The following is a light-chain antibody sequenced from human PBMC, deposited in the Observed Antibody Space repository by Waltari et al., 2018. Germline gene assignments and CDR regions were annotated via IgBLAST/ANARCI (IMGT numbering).Light chain of an antibody. CDR1: QSVSSN. Sequence: EVVMTQSPATLSVSPGERATLSCRASQSVSSNLAWYQQKPGQAPRLVLYGASTRAAGVPARFSGSGSGTEFTLTISSLQSEDFALYYCQQYDNWPPYTFGQGTKLEIK. V-gene: IGKV3-15*01. CDR2: GAS. J-gene: IGKJ2*01. CDR3: QQYDNWPPYT.